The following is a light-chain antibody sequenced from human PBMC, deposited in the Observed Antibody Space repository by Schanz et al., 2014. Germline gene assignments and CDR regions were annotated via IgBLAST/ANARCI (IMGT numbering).Light chain of an antibody. CDR1: GNDIGMYNL. V-gene: IGLV2-14*02. CDR3: SSYTTNNTRV. J-gene: IGLJ2*01. Sequence: QSALTQPASVSGSPGQSITISCSGTGNDIGMYNLVSWYQQHPGKAPKLIIYEGSARASGLFNRFSGSRSGITASLTISGLQAEDEADYYCSSYTTNNTRVFGGGTKLTVL. CDR2: EGS.